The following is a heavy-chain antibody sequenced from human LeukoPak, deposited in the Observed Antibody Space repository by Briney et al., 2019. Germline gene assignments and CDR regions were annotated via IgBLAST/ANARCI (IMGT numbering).Heavy chain of an antibody. CDR3: AAGWYGGPYDY. CDR1: GYRFTDYW. V-gene: IGHV5-51*01. J-gene: IGHJ4*02. CDR2: IYPGDSDT. Sequence: GESLKISCQGSGYRFTDYWIGWVRQMPGRGLEWMAIIYPGDSDTRCSPSFQGRVTISADKSISTAHLHWSSLKASDTAIYYCAAGWYGGPYDYWGQGILVTVSS. D-gene: IGHD6-19*01.